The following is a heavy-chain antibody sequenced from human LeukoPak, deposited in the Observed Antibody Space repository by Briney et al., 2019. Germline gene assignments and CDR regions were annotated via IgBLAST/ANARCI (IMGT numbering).Heavy chain of an antibody. J-gene: IGHJ4*02. D-gene: IGHD3-3*01. CDR1: GYTFTSYG. CDR2: ISAYNGNT. V-gene: IGHV1-18*01. Sequence: ASAKVSCKASGYTFTSYGISWVRQAPGQGLEWMGWISAYNGNTNYAQKLQGRVTMTTDTSTSTAYMELRSLRSDDTAVYYCARVGPRFLEWSLDYWGQGTLVTVSS. CDR3: ARVGPRFLEWSLDY.